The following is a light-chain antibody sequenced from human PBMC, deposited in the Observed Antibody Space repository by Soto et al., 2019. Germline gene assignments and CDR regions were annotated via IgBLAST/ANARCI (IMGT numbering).Light chain of an antibody. CDR3: QQYGSSTYT. J-gene: IGKJ2*01. V-gene: IGKV3-20*01. CDR2: GAS. Sequence: EIVLTQSPGSLSLSPRERATRSCRASQSVSSNHLAWYQQKPGQAPRLLIYGASRRATGIPDRFSGSGSGTEFTLTISRLEPEDFAVYYCQQYGSSTYTFGQGTKVYIK. CDR1: QSVSSNH.